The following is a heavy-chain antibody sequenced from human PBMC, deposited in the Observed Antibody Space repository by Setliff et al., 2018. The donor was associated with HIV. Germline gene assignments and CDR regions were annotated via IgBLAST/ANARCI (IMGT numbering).Heavy chain of an antibody. CDR2: IYCSGST. V-gene: IGHV4-39*01. Sequence: PSETLSLTCTVSGGSISSSSYYWGWIRQPPGKGLEWIGSIYCSGSTYYNPSLKSRVTISVDTSKNQFSLKLSSVTAADTAVYYCARRQQLWLLYAFDIWGQGTMVTVS. J-gene: IGHJ3*02. CDR1: GGSISSSSYY. D-gene: IGHD5-18*01. CDR3: ARRQQLWLLYAFDI.